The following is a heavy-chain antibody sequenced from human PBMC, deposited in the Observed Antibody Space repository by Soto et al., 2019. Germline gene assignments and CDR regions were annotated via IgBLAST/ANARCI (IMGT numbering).Heavy chain of an antibody. V-gene: IGHV2-5*02. J-gene: IGHJ4*02. CDR1: GFSLSSTRMA. CDR3: AHIVGAGLGYYFAY. CDR2: IYWDDDK. D-gene: IGHD6-19*01. Sequence: QITLKESGPTLVKPTQTLTLTCTFSGFSLSSTRMAVGWIRQPPGKALEWLALIYWDDDKRYSPFLKSRLTITKDTSKNQVVLTMSNMDPVDTARYYWAHIVGAGLGYYFAYWGQGTLVTVSS.